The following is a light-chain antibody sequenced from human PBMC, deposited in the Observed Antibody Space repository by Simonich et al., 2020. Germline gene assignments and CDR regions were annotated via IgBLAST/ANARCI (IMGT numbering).Light chain of an antibody. J-gene: IGLJ3*02. CDR1: SSDVGGYTY. Sequence: QSALTQPASVSGSPGQSITISCTGTSSDVGGYTYVSWYQQHPGKAPKLMIYNVSKRPSGVSNRCSGSKYGNTASLTISGLQAEDEADYYCSSYTSSSTWVFGGGTKLTVL. V-gene: IGLV2-14*01. CDR3: SSYTSSSTWV. CDR2: NVS.